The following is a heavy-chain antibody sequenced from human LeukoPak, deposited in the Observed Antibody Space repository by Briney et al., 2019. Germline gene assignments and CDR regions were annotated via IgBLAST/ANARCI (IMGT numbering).Heavy chain of an antibody. Sequence: ASVKVSCKASVYTFTSYGISWVRQAPGQGLEWMGWISAYNGNTNYAQKLQGRVAMTTDTSTSTAYMELRSLRSDDTAVYYCARDRGEWLVPDAFDIWGQGTMVTVSS. CDR2: ISAYNGNT. CDR3: ARDRGEWLVPDAFDI. J-gene: IGHJ3*02. D-gene: IGHD6-19*01. V-gene: IGHV1-18*01. CDR1: VYTFTSYG.